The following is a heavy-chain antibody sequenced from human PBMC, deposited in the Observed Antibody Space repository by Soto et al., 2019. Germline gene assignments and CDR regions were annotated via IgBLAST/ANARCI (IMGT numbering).Heavy chain of an antibody. V-gene: IGHV3-53*01. J-gene: IGHJ3*02. CDR3: ARDSPLTSARAFDI. CDR2: IYSGGST. Sequence: VGSLRLSCAASGFTVSSNYMSWVRQAPGKGLEWVSVIYSGGSTYYADSVKGRFTISRDSSKNTVYLQINSLGAEDTAVYYCARDSPLTSARAFDIWGPGDSGHRLL. CDR1: GFTVSSNY.